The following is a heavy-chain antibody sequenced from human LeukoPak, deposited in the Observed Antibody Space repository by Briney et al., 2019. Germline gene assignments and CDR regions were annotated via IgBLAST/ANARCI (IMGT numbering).Heavy chain of an antibody. D-gene: IGHD1-26*01. V-gene: IGHV1-2*02. Sequence: ASVKVSCKASGYTFIGYYMHWVRQAPGQGLEWMGWINPNSGDTSYTQKFQGRVTMTRDTSINTTYMELSRLTSDDTALYHCARGRIVGEPGTPTLDYWGQGALVTVSS. J-gene: IGHJ4*02. CDR2: INPNSGDT. CDR3: ARGRIVGEPGTPTLDY. CDR1: GYTFIGYY.